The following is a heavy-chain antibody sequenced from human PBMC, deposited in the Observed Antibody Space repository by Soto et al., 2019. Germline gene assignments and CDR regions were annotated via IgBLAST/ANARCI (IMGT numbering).Heavy chain of an antibody. CDR3: ARLGDYYGSGSYLGDYYYYGMDV. J-gene: IGHJ6*02. CDR1: GYTFISYG. V-gene: IGHV1-18*01. D-gene: IGHD3-10*01. Sequence: ASVKVSCKASGYTFISYGISWVRQAPGQGLEWMGWISAYNGHTNYAPKLQGRVTMTTDTSTSTAYMELRSLRSDDTAVYYCARLGDYYGSGSYLGDYYYYGMDVWGQGTTVTVSS. CDR2: ISAYNGHT.